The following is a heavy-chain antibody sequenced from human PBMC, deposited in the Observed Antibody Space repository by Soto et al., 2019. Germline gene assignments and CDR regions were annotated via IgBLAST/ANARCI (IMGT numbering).Heavy chain of an antibody. CDR3: AKARCSDTDCYFPDT. D-gene: IGHD2-21*02. V-gene: IGHV3-23*01. J-gene: IGHJ5*02. CDR1: GFTFSSYA. CDR2: LSGSGATT. Sequence: RLSCGASGFTFSSYAMSWVRQSRCKGLEWVSRLSGSGATTKYADSVEGRFTISRDNSKNTLYLQMDSLSAEDTAIYYCAKARCSDTDCYFPDTWGQGTLVTVSS.